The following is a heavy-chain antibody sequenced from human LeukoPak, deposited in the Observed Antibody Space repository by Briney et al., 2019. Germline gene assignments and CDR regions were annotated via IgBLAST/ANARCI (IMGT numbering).Heavy chain of an antibody. CDR1: GGSISSGGYY. CDR2: IYYSGST. Sequence: SETLSLTCTVSGGSISSGGYYWSWIRQHPGKGLEWIGYIYYSGSTYYNPSLKSRVTISVDTSKNQFSLKLSSVTAADTAVYYCARAGGYDFWSGYSNWFDPWGQGTLVTVSS. J-gene: IGHJ5*02. V-gene: IGHV4-31*03. D-gene: IGHD3-3*01. CDR3: ARAGGYDFWSGYSNWFDP.